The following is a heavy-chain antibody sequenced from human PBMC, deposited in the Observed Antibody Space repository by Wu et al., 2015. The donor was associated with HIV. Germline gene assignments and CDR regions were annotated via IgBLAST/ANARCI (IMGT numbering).Heavy chain of an antibody. D-gene: IGHD2-8*02. Sequence: QVRLVQSGVEVKKPGASVKVSCKTYGYTFSNSGVSWIRQAPGQGLEYMGWIMGDSGSTNYAQRFQGXVTMTIDTSTNTGYLSWGACGSDDTAVYYCGRVWGXGFTLLLAVDVWVQGTTV. J-gene: IGHJ6*02. V-gene: IGHV1-18*01. CDR3: GRVWGXGFTLLLAVDV. CDR2: IMGDSGST. CDR1: GYTFSNSG.